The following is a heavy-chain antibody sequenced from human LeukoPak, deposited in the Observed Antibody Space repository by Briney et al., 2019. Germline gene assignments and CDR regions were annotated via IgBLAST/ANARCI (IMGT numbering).Heavy chain of an antibody. J-gene: IGHJ4*02. CDR1: GYSFNTHW. V-gene: IGHV5-51*01. CDR2: IYPDDSDT. Sequence: KHGESLKISCKVSGYSFNTHWIAWVRQMPGKGLEWMGIIYPDDSDTKYSPSFQGQATISADKSTNTAHLQWSSLKASDSAIYYGARVKIIVGAYDYWGQGTLVTVSS. CDR3: ARVKIIVGAYDY. D-gene: IGHD1-26*01.